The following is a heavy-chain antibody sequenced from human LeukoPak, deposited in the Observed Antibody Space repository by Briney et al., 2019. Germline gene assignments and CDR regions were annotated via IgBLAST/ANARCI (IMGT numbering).Heavy chain of an antibody. CDR2: INPSGDNT. D-gene: IGHD5-12*01. CDR1: GYTFTNNF. CDR3: ARDNSVGDSAWWFDP. Sequence: ASVKVSCKASGYTFTNNFMHWVRQAPGQGLEWMGIINPSGDNTWYAQKFQGRVTMTRDMATSADYMEVSSLRSEDTAVYYCARDNSVGDSAWWFDPWGQGTLVTVSS. V-gene: IGHV1-46*01. J-gene: IGHJ5*02.